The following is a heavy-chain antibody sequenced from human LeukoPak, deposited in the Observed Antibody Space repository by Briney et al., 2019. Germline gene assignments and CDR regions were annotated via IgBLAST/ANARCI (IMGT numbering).Heavy chain of an antibody. J-gene: IGHJ5*02. CDR1: GFTFSSYW. D-gene: IGHD4-17*01. V-gene: IGHV3-21*01. Sequence: GGSLRLSCAASGFTFSSYWMNWVRQAPGKGLEWVSSISSSSSYIYYADSVKGRFTISRDNAKNSLYLQMNSLRAEDTAVYYCARDRQKATYGDYQDWFDPWGQGTLVTVSS. CDR2: ISSSSSYI. CDR3: ARDRQKATYGDYQDWFDP.